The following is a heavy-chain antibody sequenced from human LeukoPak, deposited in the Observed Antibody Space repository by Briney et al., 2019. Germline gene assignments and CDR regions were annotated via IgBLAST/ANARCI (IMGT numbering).Heavy chain of an antibody. CDR1: GFTFSTYA. CDR2: ISGGGGST. J-gene: IGHJ3*01. D-gene: IGHD2-2*01. CDR3: ARDGVPAARDL. V-gene: IGHV3-23*01. Sequence: GGSLRLSCAASGFTFSTYAMSWVRQAPGKGLEWVSSISGGGGSTNYADSVKGRFTISRDNAKTSLYLHMNSLRAEDTAVYYCARDGVPAARDLWGQGTMVIVSS.